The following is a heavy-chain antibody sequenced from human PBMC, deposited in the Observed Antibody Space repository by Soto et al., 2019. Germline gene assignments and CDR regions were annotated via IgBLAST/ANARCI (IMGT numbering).Heavy chain of an antibody. D-gene: IGHD3-3*01. J-gene: IGHJ5*02. CDR1: GGSVNGYY. CDR3: ATRITVFGLLIPPFDP. CDR2: INHTGGT. Sequence: SETLSLTCAVYGGSVNGYYWNWIRQPPGKGLEWIGEINHTGGTHYNPSLKCRVTMSVDTSKNQFSLRLSSVTAADTAIYYCATRITVFGLLIPPFDPWGQGTQVTVSS. V-gene: IGHV4-34*01.